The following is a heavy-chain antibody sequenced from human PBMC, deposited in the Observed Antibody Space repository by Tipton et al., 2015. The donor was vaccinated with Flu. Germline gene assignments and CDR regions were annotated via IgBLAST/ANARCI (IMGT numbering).Heavy chain of an antibody. J-gene: IGHJ5*02. CDR3: TRGGGRLDWFDP. D-gene: IGHD3-10*01. CDR2: LYTGGGT. Sequence: QLVQSGGGVVQPGGSLRLSCAVSGFTVNSYYMSWVRQAPGKGLEWVSVLYTGGGTTYADSVKGRFTISRDDSKNTLYLQMNSLRAEDTAVYYCTRGGGRLDWFDPWGQGTLVTVSS. CDR1: GFTVNSYY. V-gene: IGHV3-53*01.